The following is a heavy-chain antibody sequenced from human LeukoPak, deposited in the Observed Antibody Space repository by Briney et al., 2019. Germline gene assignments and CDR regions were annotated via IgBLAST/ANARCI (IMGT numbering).Heavy chain of an antibody. CDR3: ARGDPGPGDVPAAILNWFDP. CDR2: IIPIFGTA. CDR1: GYTFTGYY. D-gene: IGHD2-2*01. Sequence: VASVKVSCKASGYTFTGYYMHWVRQAPGQGLEWMGGIIPIFGTANYAQKFQGRVTITADESTSTAYMELSSLRSEDTAVYYCARGDPGPGDVPAAILNWFDPWGQGTLVTVSS. J-gene: IGHJ5*02. V-gene: IGHV1-69*13.